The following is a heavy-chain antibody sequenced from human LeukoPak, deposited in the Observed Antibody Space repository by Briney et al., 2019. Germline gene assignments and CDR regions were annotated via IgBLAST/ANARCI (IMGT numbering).Heavy chain of an antibody. Sequence: SVKVSCKASGGTFSSYAISWVRQAPGQGLEWMGGIIPIFGTANYAQKFQGRVTITADESTSTAYMELSSLRSEDTAVYYCARGDIVVVVAARFGAFDIWGQGTMVTVSS. J-gene: IGHJ3*02. V-gene: IGHV1-69*01. CDR3: ARGDIVVVVAARFGAFDI. D-gene: IGHD2-15*01. CDR2: IIPIFGTA. CDR1: GGTFSSYA.